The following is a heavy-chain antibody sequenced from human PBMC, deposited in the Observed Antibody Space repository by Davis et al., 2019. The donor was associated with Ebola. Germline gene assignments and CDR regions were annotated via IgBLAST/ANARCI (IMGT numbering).Heavy chain of an antibody. V-gene: IGHV3-23*01. CDR3: ARSQYSGSSMD. CDR2: IGSHGVTT. Sequence: GGSLRLSCAASGFTFSNHAMSWVRQAPGKGLEWISAIGSHGVTTFYADSVKGRFTISRDNSKNTLYLQMNSLRAEDTALYYCARSQYSGSSMDWGRGTLVSVSS. D-gene: IGHD1-26*01. CDR1: GFTFSNHA. J-gene: IGHJ4*02.